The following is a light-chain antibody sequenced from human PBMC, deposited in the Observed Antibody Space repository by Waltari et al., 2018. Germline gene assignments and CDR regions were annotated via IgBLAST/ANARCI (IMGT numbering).Light chain of an antibody. Sequence: EIVLTQSPATLSLSPGERATLPCRASQSVSSYLAWYQQKPGQAPRRLIYAASNRATGIPARFSGSGSGTDFTLTISSLEPEDFAVYYCQQRSNWPLSFTFGPGTKVDIK. CDR3: QQRSNWPLSFT. CDR1: QSVSSY. J-gene: IGKJ3*01. CDR2: AAS. V-gene: IGKV3-11*01.